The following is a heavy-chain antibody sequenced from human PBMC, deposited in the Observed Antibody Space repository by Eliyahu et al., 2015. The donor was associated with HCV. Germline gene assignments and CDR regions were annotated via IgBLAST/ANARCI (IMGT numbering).Heavy chain of an antibody. Sequence: QVQLVESGGGVVQPGGSLRLSCAASGFTFSSHGMHWVRQAPGQGAGGVACIYNDGNHKFYADSVKGRFTISRDNSKNTMYLQMSSLRTEDTGIYYCAKDLSQSTTYDYWGQGTLVTVSS. V-gene: IGHV3-30*02. CDR1: GFTFSSHG. J-gene: IGHJ4*02. D-gene: IGHD2/OR15-2a*01. CDR2: IYNDGNHK. CDR3: AKDLSQSTTYDY.